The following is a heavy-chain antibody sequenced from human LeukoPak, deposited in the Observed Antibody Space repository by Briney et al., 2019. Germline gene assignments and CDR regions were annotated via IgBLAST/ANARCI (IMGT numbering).Heavy chain of an antibody. CDR3: AKPISGGLAVTADWFAP. CDR2: ITANAGST. V-gene: IGHV3-23*01. J-gene: IGHJ5*01. Sequence: GGSLRLSCAASGFAFNFFAMSWVRQVPGKRLEWISTITANAGSTYYADSVKGRFTISRDKSKNTLYLQLNNLRADDTAVYYCAKPISGGLAVTADWFAPWGQGTLVVVAS. D-gene: IGHD6-19*01. CDR1: GFAFNFFA.